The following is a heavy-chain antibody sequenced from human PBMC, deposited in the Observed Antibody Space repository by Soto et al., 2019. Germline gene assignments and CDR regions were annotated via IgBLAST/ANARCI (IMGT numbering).Heavy chain of an antibody. Sequence: QITLKESGPTLVKPTQTLTLTCTFSGFSLTTSGVGVGWIRQPPGKALEWLALLYWDDDKRYSPSLKSRRTITNDTSKDHGVLTTTNMDPVDTATSYCSDTMPPRVADYWGQGTLVTVSS. CDR1: GFSLTTSGVG. CDR2: LYWDDDK. J-gene: IGHJ4*02. CDR3: SDTMPPRVADY. D-gene: IGHD2-2*01. V-gene: IGHV2-5*02.